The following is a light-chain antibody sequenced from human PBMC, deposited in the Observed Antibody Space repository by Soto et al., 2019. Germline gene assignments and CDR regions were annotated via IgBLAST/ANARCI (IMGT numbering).Light chain of an antibody. CDR1: QYVSSTY. CDR2: GAS. CDR3: QQYGSSPYT. Sequence: IVLTQSPGTLSLSSGERATLSCWASQYVSSTYLAWYQQKPGQAPRLLIYGASNRATGIPDRFSGSGSGTDFTLTISRLGPEDSEVYFCQQYGSSPYTFGQGTKLEIK. J-gene: IGKJ2*01. V-gene: IGKV3-20*01.